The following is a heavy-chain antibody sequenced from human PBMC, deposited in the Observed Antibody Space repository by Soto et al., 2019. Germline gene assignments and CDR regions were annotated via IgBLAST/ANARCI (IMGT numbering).Heavy chain of an antibody. D-gene: IGHD6-13*01. CDR3: AKDQSSSWYHYFDY. V-gene: IGHV3-30*18. CDR2: ITDDGGSK. J-gene: IGHJ4*02. CDR1: GFPFSSYS. Sequence: GGALRLSCAASGFPFSSYSMSWVRQAPGKGLERVSAITDDGGSKYYADSVKGRFTISRDNSKNTLYLQMNSLRAEDTAVYYCAKDQSSSWYHYFDYWGQGTLVIVSS.